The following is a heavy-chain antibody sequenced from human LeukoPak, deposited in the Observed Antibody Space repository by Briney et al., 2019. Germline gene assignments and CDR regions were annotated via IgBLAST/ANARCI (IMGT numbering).Heavy chain of an antibody. CDR2: IYYSGST. CDR1: GGSISSNGYY. D-gene: IGHD3-10*01. V-gene: IGHV4-39*01. Sequence: SGTLSLTCTVSGGSISSNGYYWSWLRQHPGKGLEWVGYIYYSGSTYYNPSLKSRVTISVDTSKNQFSLKLNSVTAADTAVYYCAIHYGPWRQGTLVTVFS. CDR3: AIHYGP. J-gene: IGHJ5*02.